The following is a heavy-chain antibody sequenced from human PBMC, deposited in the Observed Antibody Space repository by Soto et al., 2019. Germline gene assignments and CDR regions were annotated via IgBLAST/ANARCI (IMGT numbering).Heavy chain of an antibody. J-gene: IGHJ4*02. V-gene: IGHV4-61*01. CDR1: GGSVSSGSNY. CDR3: ARDYARQIAGSGDGFDY. D-gene: IGHD6-25*01. Sequence: QVQLQESGPGLVKPSETLSLTCTVSGGSVSSGSNYWSWIRQPPGKGLEWIGYIYYSGSTKYNPSLKSRVTISVDRSKNQYSLKLTSVTAADTAVYYCARDYARQIAGSGDGFDYWGRGVLVTVSS. CDR2: IYYSGST.